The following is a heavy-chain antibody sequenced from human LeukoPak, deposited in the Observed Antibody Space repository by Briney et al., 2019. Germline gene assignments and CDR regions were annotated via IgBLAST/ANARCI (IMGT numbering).Heavy chain of an antibody. CDR1: GYTFTSYW. Sequence: GESLKISCKGSGYTFTSYWIGWVRQMPGKGLEWMGIIYPGDSDTRYSPSFQGQVTISADKSISTAYLQWSSLKASGTAMFYCARLADFPTPQYDYWGQGTLVTVSS. J-gene: IGHJ4*02. D-gene: IGHD3-3*01. CDR2: IYPGDSDT. V-gene: IGHV5-51*01. CDR3: ARLADFPTPQYDY.